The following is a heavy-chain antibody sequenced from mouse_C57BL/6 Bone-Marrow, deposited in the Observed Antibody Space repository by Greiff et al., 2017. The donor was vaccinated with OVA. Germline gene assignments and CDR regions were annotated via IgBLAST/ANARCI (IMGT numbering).Heavy chain of an antibody. Sequence: QVQLQQSGPELVKPGASVKISCKASGYTFTDYYINWVKQRPGQGLEWIGWIFPGSGSTYYNEKFKGKATLTVDKSSSTAYMLLSSLTSEDSAVYFGARLGSYAGYPAWFADWGQGTLVTVSA. J-gene: IGHJ3*01. CDR1: GYTFTDYY. V-gene: IGHV1-75*01. CDR2: IFPGSGST. D-gene: IGHD2-3*01. CDR3: ARLGSYAGYPAWFAD.